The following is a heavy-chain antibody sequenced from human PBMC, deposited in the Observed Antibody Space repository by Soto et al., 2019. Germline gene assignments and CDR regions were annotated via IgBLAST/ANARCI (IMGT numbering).Heavy chain of an antibody. CDR1: GFTFSSYA. Sequence: GGSLRLSCSASGFTFSSYAMHWVRQAPGKGLEYVSAISSNGGSTYYADSVKGRFTISRDNSKNTLYLQMSSLRAEDTAVYYCVKDPTLSITISDYYYYGMDVWGQGTTVTVSS. CDR3: VKDPTLSITISDYYYYGMDV. V-gene: IGHV3-64D*08. D-gene: IGHD3-3*01. J-gene: IGHJ6*02. CDR2: ISSNGGST.